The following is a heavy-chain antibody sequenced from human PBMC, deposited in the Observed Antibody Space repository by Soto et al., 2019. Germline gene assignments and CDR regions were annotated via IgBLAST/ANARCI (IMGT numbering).Heavy chain of an antibody. CDR1: GFTVSDHY. CDR3: ARDRSLYYDFWSGYYTGYYYYYYVDV. V-gene: IGHV3-11*06. Sequence: GGSLSLSCAVSGFTVSDHYMTWIRQAPGKGLERVSYISGSGTYTNYADSVKGRFIISRDNAKNSLYLQMNSLRAEDTAVYYCARDRSLYYDFWSGYYTGYYYYYYVDVWGKGTTVTVSS. CDR2: ISGSGTYT. J-gene: IGHJ6*03. D-gene: IGHD3-3*01.